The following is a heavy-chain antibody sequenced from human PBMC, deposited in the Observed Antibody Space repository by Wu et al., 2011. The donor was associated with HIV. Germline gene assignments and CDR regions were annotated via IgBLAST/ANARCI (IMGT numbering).Heavy chain of an antibody. CDR2: ISPIFGTA. Sequence: QVQLVQSGAEVKKPGASVKVSCKASGYTFTGYYIHWVRQAPGQGLEWMGGISPIFGTANYAQKFQGRVTITADKSTSTAYMELSSLRSEDTAVYYCARVMVRGPYGGYFDYWGQGTLVTVSS. D-gene: IGHD3-10*01. J-gene: IGHJ4*02. CDR1: GYTFTGYY. CDR3: ARVMVRGPYGGYFDY. V-gene: IGHV1-69*06.